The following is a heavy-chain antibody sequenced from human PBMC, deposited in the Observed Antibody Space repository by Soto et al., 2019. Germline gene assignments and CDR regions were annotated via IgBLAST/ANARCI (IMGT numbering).Heavy chain of an antibody. V-gene: IGHV3-30*18. CDR1: GFTFSSYG. Sequence: LRLSCAASGFTFSSYGMHWVRQAPGKGLEWVAVISYDGSNKYYADSVKGRFTISRDNSKNTLYLQMNSLRAEDTAVYYCAKDPGYSSSSRGYYIDYWGQGTLVTVSS. CDR3: AKDPGYSSSSRGYYIDY. D-gene: IGHD6-6*01. CDR2: ISYDGSNK. J-gene: IGHJ4*02.